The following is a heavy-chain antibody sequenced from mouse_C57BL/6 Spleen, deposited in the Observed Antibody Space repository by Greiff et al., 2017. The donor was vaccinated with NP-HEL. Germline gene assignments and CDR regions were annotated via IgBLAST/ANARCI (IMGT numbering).Heavy chain of an antibody. V-gene: IGHV1-53*01. J-gene: IGHJ1*03. CDR2: INPSNGGT. D-gene: IGHD2-3*01. CDR1: GYTFTSYW. CDR3: ARGGIYDGPVRYFDV. Sequence: QVQLKQPGTELVKPGASVKLSCKASGYTFTSYWMHWVKQRPGQGLEWIGNINPSNGGTNYNEKFKSKATLTVDKSSSTAYMQLSSLTSEDSAVYYCARGGIYDGPVRYFDVWGTGTTVTVSS.